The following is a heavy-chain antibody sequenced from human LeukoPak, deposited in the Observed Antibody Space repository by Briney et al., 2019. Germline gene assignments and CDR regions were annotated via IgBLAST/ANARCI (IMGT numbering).Heavy chain of an antibody. CDR2: ISSSSSYI. J-gene: IGHJ4*02. V-gene: IGHV3-21*01. Sequence: GGSLRLSCAASGFTFSSYEMHWVRQAPGKGLEWVSSISSSSSYIYYADSVKGRFTISRDNAKNSLYLQMNSLRAEDTAVYYCAREVWFGELSGDFDYWGQGTLVTVSS. CDR3: AREVWFGELSGDFDY. D-gene: IGHD3-10*01. CDR1: GFTFSSYE.